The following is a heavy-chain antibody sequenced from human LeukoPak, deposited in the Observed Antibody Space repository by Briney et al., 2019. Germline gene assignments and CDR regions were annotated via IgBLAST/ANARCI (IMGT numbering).Heavy chain of an antibody. CDR1: GYTFTSYY. V-gene: IGHV1-46*01. CDR2: INPSGGST. Sequence: GASVKVSCKASGYTFTSYYMHWVRQAPGQGLEWMGIINPSGGSTSYAQKFQGRVTMTRDTSTSTVYMELSSLRSEDTAVYYCARGLINGELGFNWLDPWGQGTLVTISS. D-gene: IGHD1-26*01. CDR3: ARGLINGELGFNWLDP. J-gene: IGHJ5*02.